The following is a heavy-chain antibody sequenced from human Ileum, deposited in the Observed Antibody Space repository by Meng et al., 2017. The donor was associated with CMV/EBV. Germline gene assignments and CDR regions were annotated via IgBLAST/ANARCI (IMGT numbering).Heavy chain of an antibody. CDR1: GFNFRRNA. D-gene: IGHD6-13*01. CDR3: AKDGGGSSWDGFFDS. V-gene: IGHV3-33*06. Sequence: GESLKISCAASGFNFRRNAMHWVRQAPGKGLEWVAIIWFDESNKYYADSVKGRFTISRDNSKNMLYLQMNSLRAEDTAVYYCAKDGGGSSWDGFFDSWGQGSLVTVSS. CDR2: IWFDESNK. J-gene: IGHJ4*02.